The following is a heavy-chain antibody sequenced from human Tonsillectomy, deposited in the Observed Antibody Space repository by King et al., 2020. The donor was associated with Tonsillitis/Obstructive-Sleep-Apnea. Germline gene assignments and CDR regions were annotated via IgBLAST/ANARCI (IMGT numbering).Heavy chain of an antibody. CDR3: ATDWGSGTYYVRAFDV. CDR1: GFTFSNAW. D-gene: IGHD1-26*01. V-gene: IGHV3-15*01. Sequence: VQLVESGGGLVKPGGSLRLSCAASGFTFSNAWMSWVRQAPGKGPECVGRMKSKSKGETTDYTAPVRGRFTISRDDSKNTLFLQMNSLKTEDTAVYYCATDWGSGTYYVRAFDVWGLGTMVTVSS. J-gene: IGHJ3*01. CDR2: MKSKSKGETT.